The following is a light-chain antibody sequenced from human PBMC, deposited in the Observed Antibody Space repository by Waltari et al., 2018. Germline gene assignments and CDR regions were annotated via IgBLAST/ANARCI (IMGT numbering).Light chain of an antibody. J-gene: IGKJ2*01. CDR3: QQYDNLPYT. V-gene: IGKV1-9*01. Sequence: DIQLTQSPSFLSASVRDRVTITYRASQGIRHYLAWYQQKPGKAPKLLIYSASTLQSGVPSRFSGSGSGTDFSLTISSLQPEDFATYYCQQYDNLPYTFGQGTKLEIK. CDR2: SAS. CDR1: QGIRHY.